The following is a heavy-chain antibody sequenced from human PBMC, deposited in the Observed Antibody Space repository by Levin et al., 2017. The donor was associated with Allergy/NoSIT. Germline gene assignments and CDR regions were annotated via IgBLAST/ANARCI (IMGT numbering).Heavy chain of an antibody. Sequence: GESLKISCAASGFTFDDYGMSWVRQAPGKGLEWVSGINWNGNNTAYADSVEGRFTISRDSAKNSLYLQMNTLRAEDTALYYCARGYYYGMDVWGQGATVAVSS. V-gene: IGHV3-20*04. CDR2: INWNGNNT. J-gene: IGHJ6*02. CDR1: GFTFDDYG. CDR3: ARGYYYGMDV.